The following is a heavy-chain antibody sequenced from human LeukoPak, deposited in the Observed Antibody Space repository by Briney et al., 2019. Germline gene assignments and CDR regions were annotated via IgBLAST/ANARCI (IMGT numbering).Heavy chain of an antibody. D-gene: IGHD6-13*01. CDR1: GFMFSSSG. CDR3: AKRGYSSSWNFDS. Sequence: GGSLRLSCAASGFMFSSSGMHWVRQAPGKGLEWVAFIRYDGSNKYYADSVKGRFTITRDNSKNTVSLQMNSLRAEDTAVYYCAKRGYSSSWNFDSWGQGTLVTVSS. CDR2: IRYDGSNK. J-gene: IGHJ4*02. V-gene: IGHV3-30*02.